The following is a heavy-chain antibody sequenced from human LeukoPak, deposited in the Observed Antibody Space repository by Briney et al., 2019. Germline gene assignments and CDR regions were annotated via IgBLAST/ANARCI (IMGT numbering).Heavy chain of an antibody. CDR1: GFTFSSYG. Sequence: GRSLRLSCAASGFTFSSYGMHWVRQAPGKGLEWVAVIWYDGRNKYYADSVKGRFTISRDNSKNTLYLQMNSLRAEDTAVYYCARDRSLAPYSSSSPFDYWGQGTLVTVSS. J-gene: IGHJ4*02. D-gene: IGHD6-6*01. V-gene: IGHV3-33*01. CDR3: ARDRSLAPYSSSSPFDY. CDR2: IWYDGRNK.